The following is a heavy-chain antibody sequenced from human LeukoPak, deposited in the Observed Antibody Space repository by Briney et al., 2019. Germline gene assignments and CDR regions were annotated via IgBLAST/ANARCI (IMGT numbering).Heavy chain of an antibody. D-gene: IGHD2-2*02. CDR2: INHSGST. V-gene: IGHV4-34*01. Sequence: SETLSLTCAVYGGSFSGYYWSWIRQPPGKGLEWIGEINHSGSTNYNPSLKSRDTISVDTSKNQFSLKLSSVTAADTAVYYCARDQEYQLLYSHWFDPWGQGTLVTVSS. CDR1: GGSFSGYY. J-gene: IGHJ5*02. CDR3: ARDQEYQLLYSHWFDP.